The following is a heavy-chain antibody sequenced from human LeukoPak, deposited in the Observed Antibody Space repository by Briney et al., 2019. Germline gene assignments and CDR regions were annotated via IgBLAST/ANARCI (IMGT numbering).Heavy chain of an antibody. D-gene: IGHD1-26*01. CDR1: GGSISSGGYS. J-gene: IGHJ5*02. Sequence: SETLSLTCAVSGGSISSGGYSWSWIRQPPGKGLEWIGYIYYSGSTNYNPSLKSRVTISVGTSKNQFSLKLSSVTAADTAVYYCARGPLGAPAGNWFDPWGQGTLVTVSS. CDR3: ARGPLGAPAGNWFDP. CDR2: IYYSGST. V-gene: IGHV4-61*08.